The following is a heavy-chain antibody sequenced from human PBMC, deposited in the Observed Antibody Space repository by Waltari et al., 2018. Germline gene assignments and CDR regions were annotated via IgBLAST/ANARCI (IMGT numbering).Heavy chain of an antibody. J-gene: IGHJ4*02. Sequence: QVQLQQWGAGLLKPSETLSLTCAVYGGSFSGYYWSWIRQPPGKGLEWIGEINHSGSTNYNPSLKSRVTISVDTSKHQFSLKLSSVTAADTAVYYCARGPPPDYGDYQSPPFDYWGQGTLVTVSS. CDR1: GGSFSGYY. D-gene: IGHD4-17*01. V-gene: IGHV4-34*01. CDR3: ARGPPPDYGDYQSPPFDY. CDR2: INHSGST.